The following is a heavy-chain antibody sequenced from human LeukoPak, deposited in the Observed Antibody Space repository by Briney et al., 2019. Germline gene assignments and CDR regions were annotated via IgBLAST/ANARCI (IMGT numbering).Heavy chain of an antibody. V-gene: IGHV1-46*01. CDR1: GYTFTGYY. J-gene: IGHJ4*02. CDR2: INPSGDST. CDR3: ASWGGGKSD. Sequence: GASVKVSCKASGYTFTGYYMHWVRQAPGQGLEWMGIINPSGDSTSYAQKFQGRVTMTRDTSTSTDYMELSSLTSEDTAVYYCASWGGGKSDWAQGTLVTVSS. D-gene: IGHD4-23*01.